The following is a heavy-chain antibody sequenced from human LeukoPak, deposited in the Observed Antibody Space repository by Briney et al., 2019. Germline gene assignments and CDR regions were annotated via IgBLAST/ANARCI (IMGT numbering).Heavy chain of an antibody. J-gene: IGHJ5*02. CDR3: ARDRRSYYDFWTYNWFDP. Sequence: GGSLRLSCAASGFTFSSYGMHWVRQAPGKVLEWVAFIRYDGSNKYYADSVKGRFTISRDNAKNSLYLQMNSLRAEDTAVYYCARDRRSYYDFWTYNWFDPWGQGTLVTVSS. CDR2: IRYDGSNK. D-gene: IGHD3-3*01. V-gene: IGHV3-30*02. CDR1: GFTFSSYG.